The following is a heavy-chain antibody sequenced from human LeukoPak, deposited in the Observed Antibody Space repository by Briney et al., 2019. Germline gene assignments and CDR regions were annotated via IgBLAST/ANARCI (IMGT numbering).Heavy chain of an antibody. CDR3: GRGGGFYDILTGHIWFDP. J-gene: IGHJ5*02. Sequence: PGGSLRLSCAASGFTFGNYAMHWVRQTPGRGLEWLAVMSFDGSVGHYADSVKGRFTISRDNSKSMLFLQMNSLRADDTAVYYCGRGGGFYDILTGHIWFDPSGQGTLVTVSS. CDR2: MSFDGSVG. D-gene: IGHD3-9*01. CDR1: GFTFGNYA. V-gene: IGHV3-30*04.